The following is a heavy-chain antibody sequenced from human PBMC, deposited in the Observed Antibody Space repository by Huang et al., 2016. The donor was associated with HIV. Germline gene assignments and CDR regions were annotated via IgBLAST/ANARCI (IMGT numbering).Heavy chain of an antibody. Sequence: QVQLVQSGAEVRKPGSSVKVSCRASGGSFNNFGINWVRQAPGQGLEWMGEISPRFGTRNDAQRFKDRVTITADETTGVVHLEVTSLRSDDTAVYFCAKRGGAWGSPYAFDLWGPGTMVTVSS. CDR2: ISPRFGTR. V-gene: IGHV1-69*13. CDR3: AKRGGAWGSPYAFDL. CDR1: GGSFNNFG. D-gene: IGHD3-16*01. J-gene: IGHJ3*01.